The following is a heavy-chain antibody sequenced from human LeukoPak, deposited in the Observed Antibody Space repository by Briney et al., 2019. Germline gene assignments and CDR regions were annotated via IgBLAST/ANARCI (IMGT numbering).Heavy chain of an antibody. CDR1: GFTVSTNS. Sequence: GGSLRLSCTVSGFTVSTNSMSWVRQAPGKGLEWVSFIYSDNTHYSDSVKGRFTISRDNSENTLYLQMNSLRAEDTAVYYCARRAGAYSHPYDYWGQGTLVTVSS. V-gene: IGHV3-53*01. D-gene: IGHD4/OR15-4a*01. J-gene: IGHJ4*02. CDR3: ARRAGAYSHPYDY. CDR2: IYSDNT.